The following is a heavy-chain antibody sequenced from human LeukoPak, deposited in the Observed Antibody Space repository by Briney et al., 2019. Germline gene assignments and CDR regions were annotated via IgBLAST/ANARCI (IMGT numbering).Heavy chain of an antibody. D-gene: IGHD5-12*01. CDR1: GGSISRYY. CDR2: IYHSGST. V-gene: IGHV4-59*01. J-gene: IGHJ4*02. Sequence: SETQPLTDNGRGGSISRYYWSWIQQPQGKGLEWIGYIYHSGSTKYNPSLKSRVTISVDTSKNQFSLKLSSVTAADTAVYYCARDGYSGNDGLWGQGTLVTVFS. CDR3: ARDGYSGNDGL.